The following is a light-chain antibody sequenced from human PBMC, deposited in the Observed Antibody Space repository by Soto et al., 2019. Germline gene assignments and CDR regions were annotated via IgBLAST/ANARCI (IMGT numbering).Light chain of an antibody. CDR1: SSDVGGYNY. J-gene: IGLJ1*01. CDR2: DVS. CDR3: SSYTSSSTYV. V-gene: IGLV2-14*01. Sequence: QPALTQPASVSGSPGQSITTSCTGTSSDVGGYNYVSWYQQHPGKAPKLMIYDVSNRPSGVSNRFSGSKSGNTASLTISGLQAEDEADYYCSSYTSSSTYVFGTGTKVTVL.